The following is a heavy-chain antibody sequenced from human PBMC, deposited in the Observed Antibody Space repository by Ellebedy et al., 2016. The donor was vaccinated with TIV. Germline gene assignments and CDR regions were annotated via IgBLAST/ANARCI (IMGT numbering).Heavy chain of an antibody. J-gene: IGHJ4*02. D-gene: IGHD6-13*01. Sequence: MPSETLSLTCSVSGGSISRGSYYWNWIRQYPGKGREWLRYPYYSGSTSSNPSLKRRVNVSVDTSKNQLSLKLSSVTAADTAVYYCARGKFAAAGIDYWGQGTLVTVSS. CDR1: GGSISRGSYY. CDR2: PYYSGST. V-gene: IGHV4-31*03. CDR3: ARGKFAAAGIDY.